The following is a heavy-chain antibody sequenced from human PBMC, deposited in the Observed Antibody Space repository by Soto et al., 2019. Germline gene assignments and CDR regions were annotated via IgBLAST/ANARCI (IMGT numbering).Heavy chain of an antibody. CDR1: GGSISSGDYY. D-gene: IGHD2-21*02. V-gene: IGHV4-30-4*01. CDR2: IYYSGST. Sequence: QVQLQESGPGLVKPSQTLSLTCTVSGGSISSGDYYWSWIRQPPGKGLEWLGYIYYSGSTYYNPSLKGRVTRSVDTSTSQCALKLSSVTAADTAVYYGARVIGLYGGGDCAPHFDPWGQGTLVTVSS. CDR3: ARVIGLYGGGDCAPHFDP. J-gene: IGHJ5*02.